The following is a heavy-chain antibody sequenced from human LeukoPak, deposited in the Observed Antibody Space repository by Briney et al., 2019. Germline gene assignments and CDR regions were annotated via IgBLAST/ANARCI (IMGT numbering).Heavy chain of an antibody. Sequence: QPGGSLRLSCAASGFTFSSYGMYWVRQAPGKGLEWVAVISYDGSNKYYADSVKGRFTISRDNSKNTLYLQMNSLRAEDTAVYYCAKEWNYDSSELDYWGQGTLVTVSP. V-gene: IGHV3-30*18. CDR3: AKEWNYDSSELDY. D-gene: IGHD3-22*01. CDR2: ISYDGSNK. J-gene: IGHJ4*02. CDR1: GFTFSSYG.